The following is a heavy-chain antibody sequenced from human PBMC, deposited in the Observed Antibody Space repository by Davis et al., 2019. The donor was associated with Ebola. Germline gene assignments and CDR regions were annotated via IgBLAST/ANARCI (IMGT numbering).Heavy chain of an antibody. CDR1: GFVFSSYV. Sequence: GGLLRLSCAASGFVFSSYVMSWVRRAPGKGLEWVSTLGLSADTYYADSVKGRFTISRDNSKNTLHLQMNSLRVEDTAIYYCAKDTSNVWFDVWGQGTMVTVSS. V-gene: IGHV3-23*01. D-gene: IGHD6-19*01. CDR3: AKDTSNVWFDV. J-gene: IGHJ3*01. CDR2: LGLSADT.